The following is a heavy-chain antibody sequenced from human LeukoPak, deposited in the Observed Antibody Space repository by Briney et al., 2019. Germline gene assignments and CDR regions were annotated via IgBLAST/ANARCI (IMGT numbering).Heavy chain of an antibody. V-gene: IGHV1-3*01. CDR3: ARGGWEPDAFDI. CDR2: INAGNGNT. J-gene: IGHJ3*02. D-gene: IGHD1-26*01. CDR1: GYTFTSYA. Sequence: ASVKVSCKASGYTFTSYAMHWVRQAPGQRLEGLGWINAGNGNTKYSQKFQGRVTITRDTSASTAYMELSSLRSEDTAVFYCARGGWEPDAFDIWGQGTMVTVSS.